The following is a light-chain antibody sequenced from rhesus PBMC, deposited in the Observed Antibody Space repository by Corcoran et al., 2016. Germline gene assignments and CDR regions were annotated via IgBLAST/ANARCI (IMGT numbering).Light chain of an antibody. V-gene: IGLV1-64*01. J-gene: IGLJ6*01. CDR2: RDR. CDR3: HSYDDGLNAHL. Sequence: QSVLTQPPSVSGAPGQKATISCTGGDSNIGTYDVQWYRQLPGASPNLLIYRDRRRPSGISDRFSGFKSGTSASLVITGLRTEDEADFYCHSYDDGLNAHLFGSGTKLTVL. CDR1: DSNIGTYD.